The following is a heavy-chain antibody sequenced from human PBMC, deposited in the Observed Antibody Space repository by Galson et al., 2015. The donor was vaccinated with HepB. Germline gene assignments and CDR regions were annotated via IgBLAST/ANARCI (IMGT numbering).Heavy chain of an antibody. J-gene: IGHJ6*02. Sequence: SLRLSCASSGFTLSTYSMNWVRQAPGQGLEWVSSISSSRLYVYYADSVRGRFPVSRDNAQPSHSLQMNSLSAEDTAVYYCARVYGSGSYGYGMDVWGQGTTVTVS. CDR3: ARVYGSGSYGYGMDV. CDR1: GFTLSTYS. CDR2: ISSSRLYV. D-gene: IGHD3-10*01. V-gene: IGHV3-21*01.